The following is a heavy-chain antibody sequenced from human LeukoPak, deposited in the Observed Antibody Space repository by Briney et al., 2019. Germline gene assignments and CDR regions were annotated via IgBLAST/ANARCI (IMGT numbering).Heavy chain of an antibody. CDR1: GFTFSSYW. J-gene: IGHJ4*02. Sequence: GGSLRLSCAASGFTFSSYWMSWVRQAPGKGLEWVANIKQDGSEKYYVDSVKGRFTISRDNAKNSLYLQMNSLRAEDTAVYYCAREADYYDSSGLLYWGQGTLVTVSS. D-gene: IGHD3-22*01. CDR2: IKQDGSEK. CDR3: AREADYYDSSGLLY. V-gene: IGHV3-7*01.